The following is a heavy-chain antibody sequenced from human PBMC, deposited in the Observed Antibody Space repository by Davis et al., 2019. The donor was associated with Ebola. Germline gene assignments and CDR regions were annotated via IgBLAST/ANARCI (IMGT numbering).Heavy chain of an antibody. D-gene: IGHD6-19*01. J-gene: IGHJ4*02. CDR2: TYYRSKWYN. CDR3: ARDLGSGWYGGFAY. CDR1: GDSVSSNSAA. V-gene: IGHV6-1*01. Sequence: HSQTLSLTRAISGDSVSSNSAAWNWIRQSPSRGLEWLGRTYYRSKWYNDYAVSVKSRITINPDTSKNQFSLQLNSVTPEDTAVYYCARDLGSGWYGGFAYWGQGTLVTVSS.